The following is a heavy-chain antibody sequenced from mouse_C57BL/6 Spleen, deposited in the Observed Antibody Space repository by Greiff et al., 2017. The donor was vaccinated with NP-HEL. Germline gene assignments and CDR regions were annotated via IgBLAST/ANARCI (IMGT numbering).Heavy chain of an antibody. D-gene: IGHD1-1*01. Sequence: EVKVVESGAELVKPGASVKLSCTASGFNIKDYYMHWVKQRTEQGLEWIGRIDPEDGETKYAPKLKGKPTIPSDTSSNTAYLQLSSLTSEDTAVYYCARDGSTHYWGQGTTLTVSS. CDR1: GFNIKDYY. V-gene: IGHV14-2*01. J-gene: IGHJ2*01. CDR2: IDPEDGET. CDR3: ARDGSTHY.